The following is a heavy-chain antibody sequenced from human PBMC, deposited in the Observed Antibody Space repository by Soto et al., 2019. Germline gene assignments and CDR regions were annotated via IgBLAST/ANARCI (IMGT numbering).Heavy chain of an antibody. J-gene: IGHJ4*02. V-gene: IGHV3-9*01. CDR1: GFKFDDYA. CDR2: SRWNSNSI. Sequence: EVQLVESGGGLVQPGRSLILSCEASGFKFDDYAVYWVRQAPGKGLEGVSGSRWNSNSIVCADSVKGRFTISRDNAKKSLYLQINIPKPEDRALYYCENRQGIASRPFDYCGQGTLFTVSS. CDR3: ENRQGIASRPFDY. D-gene: IGHD6-13*01.